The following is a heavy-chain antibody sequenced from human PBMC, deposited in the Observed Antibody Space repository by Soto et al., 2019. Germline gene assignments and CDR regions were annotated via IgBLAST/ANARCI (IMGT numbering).Heavy chain of an antibody. D-gene: IGHD2-8*01. CDR2: INTYNGNT. J-gene: IGHJ6*02. CDR1: GYTFTRYG. CDR3: AMVYVYVTPSPQDG. V-gene: IGHV1-18*01. Sequence: QVQLVQSGAEVKNPGASVKVSCKASGYTFTRYGIGWARQAPGQGLEWMGWINTYNGNTNYAQNVQGRVTLTTDTATSTAYMGLKSLRPTDPAIYYNAMVYVYVTPSPQDGRGQGAKVSVSS.